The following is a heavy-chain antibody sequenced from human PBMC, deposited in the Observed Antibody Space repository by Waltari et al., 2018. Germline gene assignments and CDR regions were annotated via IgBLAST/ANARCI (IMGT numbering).Heavy chain of an antibody. D-gene: IGHD1-26*01. V-gene: IGHV1-24*01. CDR1: GYTLTELS. J-gene: IGHJ4*02. CDR2: FDPEDGET. Sequence: QVQLVQSGAEVKKPGASVKVSCKVSGYTLTELSMHWVRQAPGKGLAWMGGFDPEDGETIYAQKFQGRITMTEDTSTDTAYMELSSLRSEDTAVYYCATATSGSYYWFYFDYWGQGTLVTVSS. CDR3: ATATSGSYYWFYFDY.